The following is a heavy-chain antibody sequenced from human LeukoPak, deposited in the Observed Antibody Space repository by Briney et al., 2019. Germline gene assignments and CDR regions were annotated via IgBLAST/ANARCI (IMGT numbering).Heavy chain of an antibody. V-gene: IGHV1-2*06. CDR3: ARDGGNYYDSSGYYYFDY. Sequence: ASVTVSCTASGYTFTGYYMHWVRQAPGQGLEWMGRINPNSGGTNYAQKFQGRVTMTRDTSISTAYMELSRLRSDDTAVYYCARDGGNYYDSSGYYYFDYWGQGTLVTVSS. J-gene: IGHJ4*02. D-gene: IGHD3-22*01. CDR2: INPNSGGT. CDR1: GYTFTGYY.